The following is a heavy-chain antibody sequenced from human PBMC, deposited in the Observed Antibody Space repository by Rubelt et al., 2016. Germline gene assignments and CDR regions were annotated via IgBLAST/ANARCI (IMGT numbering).Heavy chain of an antibody. Sequence: GGSLRLSCAASGFTFSSYGMHWVRQAPGKGLEWVAVISYDGSNKYYADSVKGRFTISRDNSKNTLYLQMNSLRAEDTAVYYCARDHRWQTGYWGQGTLVTVSS. J-gene: IGHJ4*02. V-gene: IGHV3-30*03. CDR3: ARDHRWQTGY. D-gene: IGHD4-23*01. CDR1: GFTFSSYG. CDR2: ISYDGSNK.